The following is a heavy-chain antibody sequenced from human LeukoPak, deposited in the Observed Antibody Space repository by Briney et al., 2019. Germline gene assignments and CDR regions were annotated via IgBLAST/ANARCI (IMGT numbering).Heavy chain of an antibody. CDR1: GGSISSYY. Sequence: SETLSLTCTVSGGSISSYYWSWIRQPAGKGLEWIGRIYTSGSTNYNPSLKSRVTMSVDTSKNQFSLKLSSVTAADTAVYYCARDMGLYSYGSFDYWGQGTLVIVSS. J-gene: IGHJ4*02. CDR3: ARDMGLYSYGSFDY. V-gene: IGHV4-4*07. D-gene: IGHD5-18*01. CDR2: IYTSGST.